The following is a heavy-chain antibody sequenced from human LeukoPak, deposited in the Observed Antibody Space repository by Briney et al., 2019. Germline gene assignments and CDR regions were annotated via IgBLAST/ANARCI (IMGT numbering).Heavy chain of an antibody. CDR2: FSGSSSYI. V-gene: IGHV3-21*01. D-gene: IGHD6-19*01. CDR3: ARDSSGSSLDY. J-gene: IGHJ4*02. Sequence: GGSLRLSWAASGFTLSSHSMNWVRQAPGKGLELVSSFSGSSSYIYYADSVKGRFTISRDSAKNSLYLQMNSLRAEDTAVYYCARDSSGSSLDYWGQGTLVTVSS. CDR1: GFTLSSHS.